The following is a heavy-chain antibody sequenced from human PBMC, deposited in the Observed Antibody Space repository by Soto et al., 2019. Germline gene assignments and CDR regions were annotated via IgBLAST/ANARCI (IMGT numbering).Heavy chain of an antibody. J-gene: IGHJ5*02. CDR3: ARHVTIAVAGPNWFDP. CDR1: GYSFTNYW. Sequence: GESLKISCQGSGYSFTNYWVGWVRQIPGRGLEWMGIIHPGDSDTRYSPFFQGQVTISADKSISTAYLQWSSLKASDTAMYYCARHVTIAVAGPNWFDPWGQGTLVTVSS. V-gene: IGHV5-51*01. D-gene: IGHD6-19*01. CDR2: IHPGDSDT.